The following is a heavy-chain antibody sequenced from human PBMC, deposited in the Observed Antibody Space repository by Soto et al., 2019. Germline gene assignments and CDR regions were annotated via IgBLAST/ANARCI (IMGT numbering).Heavy chain of an antibody. CDR3: ASSLVPAANPYYYYGMDV. CDR2: IYYSGST. D-gene: IGHD2-2*01. CDR1: GGSISSGGYY. V-gene: IGHV4-31*03. J-gene: IGHJ6*02. Sequence: SETLSLTCTVSGGSISSGGYYWSWLRQHPGKGLEWIGYIYYSGSTYYNPSLKSRVTISVDTSKNQFSLKLSSVTATDTAVYYCASSLVPAANPYYYYGMDVWGQGTTVTVSS.